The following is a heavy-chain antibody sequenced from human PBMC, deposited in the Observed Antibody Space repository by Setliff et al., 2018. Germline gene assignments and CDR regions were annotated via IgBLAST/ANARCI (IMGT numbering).Heavy chain of an antibody. CDR3: AKRGPYCSGGTCHYYFDY. CDR1: GFTFSDYY. J-gene: IGHJ4*02. CDR2: ISSSGSTI. V-gene: IGHV3-11*01. D-gene: IGHD2-15*01. Sequence: GGSLRLSCAASGFTFSDYYMSWIRQAPGKGLEWVSYISSSGSTIYYADSVKGRFTISRDNAKNSLYLQMNSLRAEGTAVYYCAKRGPYCSGGTCHYYFDYWGQGTLVTVSS.